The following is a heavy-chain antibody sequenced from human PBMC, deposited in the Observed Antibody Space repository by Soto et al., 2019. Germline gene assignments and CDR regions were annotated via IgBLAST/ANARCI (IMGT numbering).Heavy chain of an antibody. CDR3: ANRPRYYNMDV. CDR1: GVMFNTYA. Sequence: GGSLRLSCAASGVMFNTYAMTWVRQAPGKGLEWVATITNTGGGTYYADSVKGRFTISRDNSNNRLYLQMYSLRAEDTAVYFCANRPRYYNMDVWGQGTTVTVSS. V-gene: IGHV3-23*01. CDR2: ITNTGGGT. J-gene: IGHJ6*02.